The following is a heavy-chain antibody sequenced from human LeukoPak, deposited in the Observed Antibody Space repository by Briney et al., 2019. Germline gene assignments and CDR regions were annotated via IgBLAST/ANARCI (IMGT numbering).Heavy chain of an antibody. V-gene: IGHV3-66*01. CDR1: GFTVSSNY. J-gene: IGHJ5*02. CDR2: IYSGGST. D-gene: IGHD3-22*01. Sequence: GGSLRLSCAASGFTVSSNYMSWVRQAPGKGLEWVSVIYSGGSTYYADSVKGRFTISRDNSKNTLYLQMNSLRAEDTAVYYCARDRYYDSHWWFDPWGQGTLVTVSS. CDR3: ARDRYYDSHWWFDP.